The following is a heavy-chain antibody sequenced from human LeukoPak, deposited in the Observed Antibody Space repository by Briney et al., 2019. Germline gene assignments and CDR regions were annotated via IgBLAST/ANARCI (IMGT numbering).Heavy chain of an antibody. J-gene: IGHJ6*03. V-gene: IGHV3-21*01. CDR1: GFTFSSYS. CDR3: ARGTTALMDV. CDR2: ISSSSTYI. D-gene: IGHD2-21*02. Sequence: GGSLRLSCAASGFTFSSYSMNWVRQAPGKGLEWVSSISSSSTYINYVDSVKGRFAISRDNAKNSLYLQMNSLRAEDTAVYYCARGTTALMDVWGKGTTVTVSS.